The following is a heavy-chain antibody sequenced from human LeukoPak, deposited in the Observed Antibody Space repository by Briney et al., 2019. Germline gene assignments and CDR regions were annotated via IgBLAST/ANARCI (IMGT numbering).Heavy chain of an antibody. CDR2: ISAYNGDT. D-gene: IGHD2-2*01. J-gene: IGHJ3*02. V-gene: IGHV1-18*01. Sequence: ASVKVSCKASGYTFTSYGISWVRQAPGQGLEWMGWISAYNGDTNYPQHVQGRVTVTMDTSTTTAYMELRGLASGDTAVYYCARRSQCSSTACSRGGSFDIWGQGTMVIVSS. CDR3: ARRSQCSSTACSRGGSFDI. CDR1: GYTFTSYG.